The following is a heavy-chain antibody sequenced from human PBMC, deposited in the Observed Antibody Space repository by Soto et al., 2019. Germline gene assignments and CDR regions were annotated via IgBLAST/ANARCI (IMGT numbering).Heavy chain of an antibody. D-gene: IGHD6-13*01. CDR3: ARGAFRSWHSIWFDP. CDR2: INHSGST. CDR1: GGSFSGYY. Sequence: QVQLQQWGTGLLKPSETLSLTCAVYGGSFSGYYWSWIRQPPGKGLEWIGEINHSGSTNYNPSLKSRVTRSVDTSKNQVSLKLSSVTAADTAVYYCARGAFRSWHSIWFDPWGQGTLVTVSS. J-gene: IGHJ5*02. V-gene: IGHV4-34*01.